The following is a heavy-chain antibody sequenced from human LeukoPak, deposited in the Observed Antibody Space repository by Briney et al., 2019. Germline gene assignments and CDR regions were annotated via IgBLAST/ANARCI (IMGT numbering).Heavy chain of an antibody. CDR2: ISSSGITI. J-gene: IGHJ4*02. D-gene: IGHD3-9*01. CDR1: GFTFSDYH. CDR3: ARRDLFYYYFDY. Sequence: GGSLRLSCVASGFTFSDYHMTWIRQAPGKGLEWVSYISSSGITIYYADSVKGRFTISRDNAKKSLYLEMNSLRAEDTAVYYCARRDLFYYYFDYWGQGTLVTVSS. V-gene: IGHV3-11*04.